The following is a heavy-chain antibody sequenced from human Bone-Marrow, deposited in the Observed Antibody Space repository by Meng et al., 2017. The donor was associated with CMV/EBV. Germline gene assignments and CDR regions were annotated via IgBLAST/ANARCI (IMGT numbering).Heavy chain of an antibody. CDR1: GFTFSSYS. D-gene: IGHD5-24*01. J-gene: IGHJ4*02. Sequence: GESLKISCAASGFTFSSYSMNWVRQAPGKGLEWVSSISSSSSYIYYADSVKGRFTISRDNAKNSLYLQMNSLRAEDTAVYYCATLENTGQEVHFDYWGQGTLATVSS. CDR3: ATLENTGQEVHFDY. CDR2: ISSSSSYI. V-gene: IGHV3-21*01.